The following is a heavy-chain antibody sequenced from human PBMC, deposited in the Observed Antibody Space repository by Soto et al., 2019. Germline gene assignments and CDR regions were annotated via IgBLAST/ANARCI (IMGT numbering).Heavy chain of an antibody. J-gene: IGHJ6*02. Sequence: SETLSLTCTVSGGSVSSGSYYWSWIRQPPGKGLEWIGYIYYSGSTNYNPSLKSRVTISVDTSKNQFSLKLSSVTATDTAVYYCARSGWLRSPYYYYYGMDVWGQGTTVTVSS. V-gene: IGHV4-61*01. D-gene: IGHD5-12*01. CDR2: IYYSGST. CDR1: GGSVSSGSYY. CDR3: ARSGWLRSPYYYYYGMDV.